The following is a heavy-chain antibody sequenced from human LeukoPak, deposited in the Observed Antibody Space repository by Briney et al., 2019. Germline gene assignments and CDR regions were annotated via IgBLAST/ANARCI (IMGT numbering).Heavy chain of an antibody. CDR2: ISGSGGST. J-gene: IGHJ4*02. CDR1: GFTFSSYA. CDR3: AKDPMYYDFWSGYHPPEI. Sequence: PGGSLRLSCAASGFTFSSYAMSWVRQAPGKGLEWVSAISGSGGSTYYADSVKGRFTISRDNSKNTLYLQMNSLRAEDTAVYYCAKDPMYYDFWSGYHPPEIWGQGTLVTVSS. D-gene: IGHD3-3*01. V-gene: IGHV3-23*01.